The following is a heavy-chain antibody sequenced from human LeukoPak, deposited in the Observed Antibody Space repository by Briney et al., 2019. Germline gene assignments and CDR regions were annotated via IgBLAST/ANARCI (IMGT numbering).Heavy chain of an antibody. V-gene: IGHV4-31*03. CDR3: AREPRSYYYDSSGYYWDWFDP. J-gene: IGHJ5*02. CDR2: IDYSGST. CDR1: GGSFNRGGYY. D-gene: IGHD3-22*01. Sequence: PSQTLSLTCTVSGGSFNRGGYYWNWIRQHPGTGLEWIGYIDYSGSTFYNPSLKSRVTISVDTPKKQFSLRLSSVTAADTAVYSCAREPRSYYYDSSGYYWDWFDPWGQGTLVTVSS.